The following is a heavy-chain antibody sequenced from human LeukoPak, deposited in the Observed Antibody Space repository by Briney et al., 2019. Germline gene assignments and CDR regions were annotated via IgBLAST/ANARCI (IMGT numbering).Heavy chain of an antibody. J-gene: IGHJ4*02. CDR1: GFTVRSNY. V-gene: IGHV3-66*02. CDR2: IYSGETT. CDR3: ARERYYYDTTGALDY. Sequence: GGSLRLSCAASGFTVRSNYMSWVRQAPGKGLEWVSVIYSGETTYYAESMRGRFTIFRDNSKNTLYLQMNSLGAEDTAVYYCARERYYYDTTGALDYWGQGTLVTVSP. D-gene: IGHD3-22*01.